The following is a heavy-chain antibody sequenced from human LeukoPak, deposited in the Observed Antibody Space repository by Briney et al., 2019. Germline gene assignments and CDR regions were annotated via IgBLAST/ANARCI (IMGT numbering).Heavy chain of an antibody. CDR2: ISSSGSTI. CDR1: GFTFCDYY. Sequence: GVSLTLSCSASGFTFCDYYMSWTPHAPGKGLECVSYISSSGSTIYYADSVKGRFTISRDNAKNSLYLQMNSLRAEDTAVYYCARSSLPDYSKNPFDYWGQGTLVTVSS. V-gene: IGHV3-11*01. D-gene: IGHD4-11*01. J-gene: IGHJ4*02. CDR3: ARSSLPDYSKNPFDY.